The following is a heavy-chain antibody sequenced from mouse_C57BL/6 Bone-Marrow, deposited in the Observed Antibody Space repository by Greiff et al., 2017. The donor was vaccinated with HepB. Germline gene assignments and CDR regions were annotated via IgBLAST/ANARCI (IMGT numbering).Heavy chain of an antibody. CDR3: ARDPYDYYYFDY. Sequence: EVKVVESGGGLVKPGGSLKLSCAASGFTFSSYAMSWVRQTPEKRLEWVATISDGGSYTYYPDNVKGRFTISRDNAKNNLYLQMSHLKSEDTAMYYCARDPYDYYYFDYWGQGTTLTVSS. CDR2: ISDGGSYT. J-gene: IGHJ2*01. V-gene: IGHV5-4*01. CDR1: GFTFSSYA. D-gene: IGHD2-4*01.